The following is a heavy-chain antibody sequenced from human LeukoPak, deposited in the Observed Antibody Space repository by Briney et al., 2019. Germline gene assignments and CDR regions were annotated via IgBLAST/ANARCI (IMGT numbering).Heavy chain of an antibody. Sequence: PGGSLRLSCAASGFTFSSYGRHWVRQAPGKGLEWVAVISYDGSNKYYADSVKGRFTISRDNSKNTLYLQMNSLRAEDTAVYYCAKNLLAPARTSLRYWGQGTLVTVSS. V-gene: IGHV3-30*18. D-gene: IGHD6-13*01. J-gene: IGHJ4*02. CDR3: AKNLLAPARTSLRY. CDR2: ISYDGSNK. CDR1: GFTFSSYG.